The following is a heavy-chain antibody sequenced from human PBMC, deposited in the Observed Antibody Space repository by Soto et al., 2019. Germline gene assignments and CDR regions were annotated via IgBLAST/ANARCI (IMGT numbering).Heavy chain of an antibody. V-gene: IGHV3-30*18. CDR2: ISYDGSNK. J-gene: IGHJ4*02. D-gene: IGHD3-22*01. CDR3: AKDTYYYDSSANSRPDY. CDR1: GFTFSSYG. Sequence: QVQLVESGGGVVQPGRSLRLSCAASGFTFSSYGMHWVRQAPGKGLEWVAVISYDGSNKYYADSVKGRFTISRDNSKNTLYLQMNSLRAEATAVYYCAKDTYYYDSSANSRPDYWGQGTLVTVSS.